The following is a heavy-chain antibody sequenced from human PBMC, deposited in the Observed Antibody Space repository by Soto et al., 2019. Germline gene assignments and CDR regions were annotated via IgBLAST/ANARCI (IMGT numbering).Heavy chain of an antibody. J-gene: IGHJ5*02. Sequence: GGSLRLSCAASGVTFSSYAMNWVRQAPGEGLEWVSTISNTGGGTFYAGSVRGRFTISRDNSNNTLYLQMHRLRADDSAIYFCAVGRHKTSGSNTWFDPWGRGTQVTVSS. CDR2: ISNTGGGT. V-gene: IGHV3-23*01. D-gene: IGHD3-22*01. CDR1: GVTFSSYA. CDR3: AVGRHKTSGSNTWFDP.